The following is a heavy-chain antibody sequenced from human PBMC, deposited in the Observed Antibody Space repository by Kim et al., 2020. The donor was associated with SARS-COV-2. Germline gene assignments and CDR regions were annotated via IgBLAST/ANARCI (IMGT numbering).Heavy chain of an antibody. J-gene: IGHJ3*02. CDR1: GFTFTNYG. Sequence: GGSLRLSCVASGFTFTNYGINWVRQAPGKGLEWVSVVWWGGCDTVYADSVKGRFTISRENSKKTVCLQMSSLRAEDTAVYYCTTFDMWGQGTMDNGFS. CDR3: TTFDM. CDR2: VWWGGCDT. V-gene: IGHV3-33*01.